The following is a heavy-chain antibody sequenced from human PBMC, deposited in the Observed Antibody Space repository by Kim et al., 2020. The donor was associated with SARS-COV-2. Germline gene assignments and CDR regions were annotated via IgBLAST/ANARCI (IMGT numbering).Heavy chain of an antibody. V-gene: IGHV3-21*01. Sequence: GGSLRLSCAASGFTFSSYSMNWVRQAPGKGLEWVSSISSSSSYIYYADSVKGRFTISRDNAKNSLYLQMNSLRAEDTAVYYCARDEGLSWGRYSSSWYNYWGQGTLVTVSS. CDR2: ISSSSSYI. CDR3: ARDEGLSWGRYSSSWYNY. J-gene: IGHJ4*02. CDR1: GFTFSSYS. D-gene: IGHD6-13*01.